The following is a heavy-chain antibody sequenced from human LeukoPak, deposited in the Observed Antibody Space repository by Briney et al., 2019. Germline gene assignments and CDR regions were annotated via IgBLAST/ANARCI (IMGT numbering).Heavy chain of an antibody. Sequence: PGGSLRLSCAASGFTFSRYGMHWVRQAPGKGLEWVSGISGSGGSTYYADSVKGRFTISRDSSKNTLYVQMNSLRAEDTAVYFCAKSPPGPIRKIQHCDYWGQGTLVTVSS. D-gene: IGHD2-2*02. CDR3: AKSPPGPIRKIQHCDY. CDR1: GFTFSRYG. J-gene: IGHJ4*02. V-gene: IGHV3-23*01. CDR2: ISGSGGST.